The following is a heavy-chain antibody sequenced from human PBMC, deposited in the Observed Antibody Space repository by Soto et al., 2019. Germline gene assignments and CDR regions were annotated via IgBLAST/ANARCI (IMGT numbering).Heavy chain of an antibody. CDR1: GYTSTSYA. CDR2: INTDNGNT. J-gene: IGHJ4*02. Sequence: GASVKVSCKASGYTSTSYAMHWVRQAPGQRLEWMGWINTDNGNTKYSQKFQDRVTITRDTSASTAYMEVSSLRAEDTAVYYCARGTEVRYFDWLFNYWGQGTLVTVSS. CDR3: ARGTEVRYFDWLFNY. V-gene: IGHV1-3*04. D-gene: IGHD3-9*01.